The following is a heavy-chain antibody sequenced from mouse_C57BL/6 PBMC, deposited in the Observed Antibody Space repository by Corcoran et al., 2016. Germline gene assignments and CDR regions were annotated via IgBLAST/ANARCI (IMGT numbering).Heavy chain of an antibody. D-gene: IGHD2-3*01. CDR3: ARHLHLYDGYLYWYFDV. Sequence: QVQLKQSGAELVRPGASVKLSCKACGYTFTDYYINWVKQRPGQGLEWIARIDPGSGNTYYNEKFKGKATLTAEKSYSTAYKQLSSLTSEDSAVYFCARHLHLYDGYLYWYFDVWGTGTTVTVSS. J-gene: IGHJ1*03. CDR1: GYTFTDYY. V-gene: IGHV1-76*01. CDR2: IDPGSGNT.